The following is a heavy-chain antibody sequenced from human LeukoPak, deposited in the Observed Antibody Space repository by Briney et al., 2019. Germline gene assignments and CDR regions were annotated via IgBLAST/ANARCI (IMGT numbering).Heavy chain of an antibody. Sequence: ASVKVSCKASGYTFTGYYIHWVRQAPGQGLGWMGWINPKRGGANYAQKFQGRVTMTRDTSINTAYMELSSLRYDDTALYYCARSPIAVLPAAIMSLRAPSDYWGQGTLVTVSS. V-gene: IGHV1-2*02. CDR3: ARSPIAVLPAAIMSLRAPSDY. J-gene: IGHJ4*02. CDR1: GYTFTGYY. D-gene: IGHD2-2*02. CDR2: INPKRGGA.